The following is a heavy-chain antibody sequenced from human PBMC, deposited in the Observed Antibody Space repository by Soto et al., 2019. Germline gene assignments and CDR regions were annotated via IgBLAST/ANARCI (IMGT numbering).Heavy chain of an antibody. CDR3: AKGGSSSWLRDGLVR. CDR2: VSSNSGRI. Sequence: EVQVVESGGGLVQPGRSLRLSCAASGFTFDDYAMHWVRQAPGKGLEWVSGVSSNSGRIGYADSVKGRFTISRDNARDSLFLQMNSLRAEDTAFYFCAKGGSSSWLRDGLVRWGPGTMVTVSS. J-gene: IGHJ3*01. V-gene: IGHV3-9*01. D-gene: IGHD6-13*01. CDR1: GFTFDDYA.